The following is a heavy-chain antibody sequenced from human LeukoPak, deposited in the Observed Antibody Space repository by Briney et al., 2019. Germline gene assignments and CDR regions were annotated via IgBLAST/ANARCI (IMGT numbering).Heavy chain of an antibody. J-gene: IGHJ3*02. CDR1: GYTFTSYG. CDR2: IVVGSGNT. D-gene: IGHD3-10*01. Sequence: SVKVSCKASGYTFTSYGISWVRQAPGQGLEWIGWIVVGSGNTNYAQKFQERVTITRDMSTSTAYMELSSLRSEDTAVYYCAAGVPNYYGSGSYYADSPYDAFDIWGQGSMVTVSS. V-gene: IGHV1-58*02. CDR3: AAGVPNYYGSGSYYADSPYDAFDI.